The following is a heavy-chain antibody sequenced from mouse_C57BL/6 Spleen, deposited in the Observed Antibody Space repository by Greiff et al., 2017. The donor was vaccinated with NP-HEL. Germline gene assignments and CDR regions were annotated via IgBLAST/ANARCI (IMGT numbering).Heavy chain of an antibody. V-gene: IGHV1-80*01. CDR2: IYPGDGDT. D-gene: IGHD2-1*01. CDR3: AIYYGNYYAMDY. CDR1: GYAFSSYW. J-gene: IGHJ4*01. Sequence: ESGAELVKPGASVKISCKASGYAFSSYWMNWVKQRPGKGLEWIGQIYPGDGDTNYNGKFKGKATLTADKSSSTAYMQLSSLTSEDSAVYFCAIYYGNYYAMDYWGQGTSVTVSS.